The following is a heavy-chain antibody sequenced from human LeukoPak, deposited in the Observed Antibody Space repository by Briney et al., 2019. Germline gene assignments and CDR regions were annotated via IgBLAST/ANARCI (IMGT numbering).Heavy chain of an antibody. CDR1: GHNFTDYF. CDR3: ATAWDFWSGYFLDS. D-gene: IGHD3-3*01. Sequence: ATVKISCKVSGHNFTDYFMHWVQQAPGKGLEWMGVVDPEDGETIYAEKFQGRVTMSADRSTDTAYMELSSLRSEDTAVYYCATAWDFWSGYFLDSWGQGTLVTVSS. V-gene: IGHV1-69-2*01. J-gene: IGHJ4*02. CDR2: VDPEDGET.